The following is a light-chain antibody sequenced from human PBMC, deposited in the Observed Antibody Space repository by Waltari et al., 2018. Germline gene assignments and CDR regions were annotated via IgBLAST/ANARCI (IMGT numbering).Light chain of an antibody. CDR3: QQRRTWPSIT. J-gene: IGKJ5*01. V-gene: IGKV3-11*01. CDR2: DAS. CDR1: QSVGGN. Sequence: EIVLTQSPATLSLSPGQRGTLSCRASQSVGGNLAWYQQKPGQAPRLLIYDASNRATGIPARFSGSASGTDFTLTISSLEPEDFAVYYCQQRRTWPSITFGQGTRLDI.